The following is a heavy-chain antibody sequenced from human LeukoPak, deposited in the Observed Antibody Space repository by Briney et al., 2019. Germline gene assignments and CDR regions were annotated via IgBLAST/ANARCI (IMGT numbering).Heavy chain of an antibody. CDR3: ARRWIVQQQLDHFDY. J-gene: IGHJ4*02. D-gene: IGHD6-13*01. CDR1: GYTFTSYG. V-gene: IGHV1-18*01. Sequence: GASVKVSCKASGYTFTSYGISWVRQAPGQGLEWMGWISAYNGNTNYAQKLQGRVTMTTDTSTSTAYMELRSLRSDDTAVYYCARRWIVQQQLDHFDYWGQGTLVTVSS. CDR2: ISAYNGNT.